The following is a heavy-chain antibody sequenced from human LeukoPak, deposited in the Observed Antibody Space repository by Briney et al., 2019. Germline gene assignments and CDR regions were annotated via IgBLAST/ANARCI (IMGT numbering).Heavy chain of an antibody. V-gene: IGHV3-7*05. Sequence: GGSLRLSCAASGFTFSSYWMSWVRQAPGKGLEWVANIKQDGSEKYYVDSVKGRFTISRDNAKNPLYLQMNSLRAEDTAVCYCARWRGGSRDFDYWGQGTLVTVSS. J-gene: IGHJ4*02. CDR3: ARWRGGSRDFDY. CDR1: GFTFSSYW. CDR2: IKQDGSEK. D-gene: IGHD1-26*01.